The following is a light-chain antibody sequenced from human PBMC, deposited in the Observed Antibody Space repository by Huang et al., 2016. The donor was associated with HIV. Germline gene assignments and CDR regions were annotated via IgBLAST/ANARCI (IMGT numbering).Light chain of an antibody. CDR1: QTISKS. J-gene: IGKJ1*01. CDR3: QQSFSVPRT. CDR2: TAS. Sequence: DIQMTQSPTSLSASVGDRVTFTCRANQTISKSLNWYQHKPGRAPKLLIYTASTLESGVPSRFSGSGSGSRFTLNITNLQPEDFATYYCQQSFSVPRTFG. V-gene: IGKV1-39*01.